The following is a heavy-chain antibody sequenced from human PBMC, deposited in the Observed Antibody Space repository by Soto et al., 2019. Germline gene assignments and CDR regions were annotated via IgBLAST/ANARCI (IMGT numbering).Heavy chain of an antibody. CDR1: GGSISSGDYY. J-gene: IGHJ4*02. D-gene: IGHD1-26*01. Sequence: QVQLQESGPGLVKPSQTLSLTCTVSGGSISSGDYYWSWIRQPPGKCLEWIGYIYYSGSTYYNTSVKSRVTISLDWSKYQSSLKLSSVTAADAEVDSCARGWEVRPLDYWGERNLVIVFS. CDR2: IYYSGST. V-gene: IGHV4-30-4*01. CDR3: ARGWEVRPLDY.